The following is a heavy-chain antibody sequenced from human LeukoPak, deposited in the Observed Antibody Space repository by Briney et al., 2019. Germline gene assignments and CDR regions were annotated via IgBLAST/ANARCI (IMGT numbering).Heavy chain of an antibody. Sequence: PGGSLRLSCAGSGFTFIRHWMHWVRQAPGKGLVWVARISLDGSTTLYSDSVKGRFTISRDNAKNTLYLQMNSLRAEDTAVYSCGSSEDGYIDYWGQGTLVSVSS. D-gene: IGHD2-15*01. CDR2: ISLDGSTT. CDR1: GFTFIRHW. V-gene: IGHV3-74*01. CDR3: GSSEDGYIDY. J-gene: IGHJ4*02.